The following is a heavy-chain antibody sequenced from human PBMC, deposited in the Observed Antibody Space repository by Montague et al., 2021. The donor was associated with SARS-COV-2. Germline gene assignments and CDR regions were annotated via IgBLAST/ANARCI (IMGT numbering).Heavy chain of an antibody. J-gene: IGHJ3*02. CDR2: HSGST. D-gene: IGHD6-19*01. CDR3: AKVAGSHDTFDI. Sequence: HSGSTYFNPSLKSRVTISVDTSKNQFSLNLSSVTAADTAVYYCAKVAGSHDTFDIWGRVTMVTVSS. V-gene: IGHV4-30-2*04.